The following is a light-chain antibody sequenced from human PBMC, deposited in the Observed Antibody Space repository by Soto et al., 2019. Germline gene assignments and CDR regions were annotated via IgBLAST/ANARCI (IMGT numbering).Light chain of an antibody. CDR3: QLYGISPH. CDR2: GAS. J-gene: IGKJ5*01. Sequence: TVMTQSPPTLSLSPVERATLSFRASQSVGSYLAWYQQTPGQPPRLLIYGASSRATGIPDRFSGSASGTDFTLTINRLEPEDFAVYYCQLYGISPHFGQGTRREIK. CDR1: QSVGSY. V-gene: IGKV3-20*01.